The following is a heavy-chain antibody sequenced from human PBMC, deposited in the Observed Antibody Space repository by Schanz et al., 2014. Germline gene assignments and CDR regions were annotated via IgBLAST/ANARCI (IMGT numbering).Heavy chain of an antibody. J-gene: IGHJ4*01. CDR3: ARGEWSTSQFDY. CDR1: GGSFSGYY. CDR2: IHHSGST. Sequence: QVQLQQWGAGLLKPSETLSLTCAVYGGSFSGYYWTWIRQPPGKGLEWIGEIHHSGSTNYNPSLKSRVTIPMDTPKNQFPLKLSSVTAADTAVYYCARGEWSTSQFDYWGHGTLVTVSS. V-gene: IGHV4-34*01. D-gene: IGHD2-2*01.